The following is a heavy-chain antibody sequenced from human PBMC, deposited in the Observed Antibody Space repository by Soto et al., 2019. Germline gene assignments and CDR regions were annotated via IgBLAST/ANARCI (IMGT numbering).Heavy chain of an antibody. D-gene: IGHD4-17*01. CDR2: IIPIFGTA. V-gene: IGHV1-69*13. CDR3: ARKGRYGDYYFDH. Sequence: SVKVSCKASGGTFSSYAISWVRQTPGQGLEWMGGIIPIFGTANYAQKFQGRVTITADESTSTAYMELSSLRSEDTAVYYCARKGRYGDYYFDHWGQGTPGTVSS. CDR1: GGTFSSYA. J-gene: IGHJ4*02.